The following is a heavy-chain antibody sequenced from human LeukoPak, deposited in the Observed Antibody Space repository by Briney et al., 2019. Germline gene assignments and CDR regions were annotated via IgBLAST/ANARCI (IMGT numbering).Heavy chain of an antibody. D-gene: IGHD6-6*01. Sequence: ASVKVSCKASGGTFISYAISWVRQAPGQGLEWMGGIIPIFGTANYAQKFQGRVTITTDESTSTAYMELSSLRSEDTAVYYCARDRDRSSYNWFDPWGQGTLVTVSS. CDR3: ARDRDRSSYNWFDP. CDR2: IIPIFGTA. J-gene: IGHJ5*02. V-gene: IGHV1-69*05. CDR1: GGTFISYA.